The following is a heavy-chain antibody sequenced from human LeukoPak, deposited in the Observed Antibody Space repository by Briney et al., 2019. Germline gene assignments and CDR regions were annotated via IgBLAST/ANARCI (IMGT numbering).Heavy chain of an antibody. J-gene: IGHJ4*02. Sequence: GGSLRLSCAASGFTFSSYEMNWVRQAPGKGLEWVSYISSSGSTKFYADSVKGRFTISRDNAKNSLYLQMNSLRAEDTAVYYCARPLNYYDSSGYLDYWGQGTLVTVSS. CDR1: GFTFSSYE. CDR2: ISSSGSTK. V-gene: IGHV3-48*03. D-gene: IGHD3-22*01. CDR3: ARPLNYYDSSGYLDY.